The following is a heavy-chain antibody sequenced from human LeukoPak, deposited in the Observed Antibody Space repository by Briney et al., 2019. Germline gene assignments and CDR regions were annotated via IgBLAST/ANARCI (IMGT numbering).Heavy chain of an antibody. CDR1: GFSFNHYW. Sequence: GGSLRLSCAVSGFSFNHYWMTWVRQAPGRGLEWVANINPAGSDTYYVDPVKGRFTISRDNAKNLVYLQMNSLRAEDTAVYSCGRFGYVAAVDLWGQGTLVTVSS. CDR2: INPAGSDT. D-gene: IGHD2-15*01. J-gene: IGHJ4*02. CDR3: GRFGYVAAVDL. V-gene: IGHV3-7*01.